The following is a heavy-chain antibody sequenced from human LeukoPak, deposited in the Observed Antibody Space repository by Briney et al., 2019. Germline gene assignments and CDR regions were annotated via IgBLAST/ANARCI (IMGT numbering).Heavy chain of an antibody. CDR3: ARLGSQGDDAFDI. D-gene: IGHD2-15*01. V-gene: IGHV3-21*01. Sequence: PGGSLRLSCAASGSTFSNYYMNWVRQAPGKGLEWVSSISSSSNYIYNADSVKGRFTISRDNAKNSLYLQMNSLRAEDTAVYYCARLGSQGDDAFDIWGQGTMVTVSS. CDR1: GSTFSNYY. CDR2: ISSSSNYI. J-gene: IGHJ3*02.